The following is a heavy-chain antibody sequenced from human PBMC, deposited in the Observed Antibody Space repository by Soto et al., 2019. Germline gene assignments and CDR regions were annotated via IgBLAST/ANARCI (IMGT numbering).Heavy chain of an antibody. CDR3: ATRARPDFYSMDV. D-gene: IGHD6-6*01. CDR1: GFTLSVYA. CDR2: VSSNGVGT. Sequence: EVQLAEAGGGLAQPGGSLRLSCAASGFTLSVYAMERVRQPPGKGQEYVSGVSSNGVGTYYANSIQGRFTISRDNSKNTVYLQMGSVRPEDMAVYYCATRARPDFYSMDVWGKGTTVTGSS. J-gene: IGHJ6*03. V-gene: IGHV3-64*01.